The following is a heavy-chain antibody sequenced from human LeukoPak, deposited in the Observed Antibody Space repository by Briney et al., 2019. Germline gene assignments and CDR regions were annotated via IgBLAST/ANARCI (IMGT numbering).Heavy chain of an antibody. D-gene: IGHD6-13*01. Sequence: SETLSLTCTVSGCSLSSYYWSWVRQPPGKGLEWIGFVYYTGSTNYSPSLKSRGTISVDTSKNQFSLKLRSVTAADRGVYYCGRISSSNWYHQRGAFDVWGQGTMVTVSS. J-gene: IGHJ3*01. CDR2: VYYTGST. V-gene: IGHV4-59*12. CDR3: GRISSSNWYHQRGAFDV. CDR1: GCSLSSYY.